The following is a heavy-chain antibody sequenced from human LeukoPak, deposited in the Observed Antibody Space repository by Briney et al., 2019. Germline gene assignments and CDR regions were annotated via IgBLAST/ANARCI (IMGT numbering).Heavy chain of an antibody. CDR3: ARYPLSYSSNWHYYFDY. J-gene: IGHJ4*02. D-gene: IGHD6-13*01. V-gene: IGHV1-18*01. Sequence: ASVKVSCKASGYTFTSYGVSWVRQAPGQGLEGMGWIGGSNGNTNNAQKVQGRVTMTTDTSTSTAYMELRSLRSDDTAVYYCARYPLSYSSNWHYYFDYWGQGTLLTVSS. CDR1: GYTFTSYG. CDR2: IGGSNGNT.